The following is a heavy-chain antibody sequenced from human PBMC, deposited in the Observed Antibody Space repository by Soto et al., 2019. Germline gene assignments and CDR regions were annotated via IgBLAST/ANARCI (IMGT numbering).Heavy chain of an antibody. CDR2: INYSGNT. CDR3: ARAAYYYDSSGYTSYWYFDL. Sequence: SETLSLTCTVSGGSISIYYWSWIRQSPGKGLEWIGNINYSGNTNYNPSLKSRVTISIDTSKNQFSLRLSSVTAADAAVYYCARAAYYYDSSGYTSYWYFDLWGRGTLVTVSS. V-gene: IGHV4-59*01. D-gene: IGHD3-22*01. J-gene: IGHJ2*01. CDR1: GGSISIYY.